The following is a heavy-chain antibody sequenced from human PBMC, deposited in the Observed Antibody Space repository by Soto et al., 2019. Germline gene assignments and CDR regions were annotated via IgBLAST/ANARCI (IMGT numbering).Heavy chain of an antibody. CDR3: ARGITMVRGVIPPGYYYYYMDV. CDR2: MNPNSGNT. V-gene: IGHV1-8*01. CDR1: GYTLTSYD. D-gene: IGHD3-10*01. J-gene: IGHJ6*03. Sequence: ASVKVSCKASGYTLTSYDINWVRQATGQGLEWMGWMNPNSGNTGYAQKFQGRVTMTRNTSISTAYMELSSLRSEDTAVYYCARGITMVRGVIPPGYYYYYMDVWGKGTTVTVSS.